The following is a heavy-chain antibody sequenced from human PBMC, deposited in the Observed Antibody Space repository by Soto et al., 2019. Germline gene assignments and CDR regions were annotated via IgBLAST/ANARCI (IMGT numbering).Heavy chain of an antibody. J-gene: IGHJ4*02. CDR1: GGSISSGGYS. CDR2: IYHSGST. CDR3: AREVSSSSYYYFDY. Sequence: SETLSLTCAVSGGSISSGGYSWSWIRQPPGKGLEWIGYIYHSGSTYYNPSLKCRVTISVDRSKNQFSLKLSSVTAADTAVYYCAREVSSSSYYYFDYWGQGTLVTVSS. D-gene: IGHD6-6*01. V-gene: IGHV4-30-2*01.